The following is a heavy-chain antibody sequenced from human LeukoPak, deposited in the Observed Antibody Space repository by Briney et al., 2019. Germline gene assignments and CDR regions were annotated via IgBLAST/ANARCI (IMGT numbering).Heavy chain of an antibody. CDR1: GYTFTGYY. CDR3: ARTVVGYGSGSYVA. V-gene: IGHV1-2*02. J-gene: IGHJ5*02. CDR2: INPSSGGT. Sequence: ASVKVSCKASGYTFTGYYMHWVRQAPGQGLEWMGWINPSSGGTNYAQKFQGSVTMTRDTSISTAYMELSRLRSDDTAVYYCARTVVGYGSGSYVAWGQGTLVTVSS. D-gene: IGHD3-10*01.